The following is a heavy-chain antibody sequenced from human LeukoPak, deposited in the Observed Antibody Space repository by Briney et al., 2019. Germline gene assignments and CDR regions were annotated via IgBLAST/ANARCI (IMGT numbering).Heavy chain of an antibody. Sequence: ASVKVSCKASGYTFTSYDINWVRQATGQGLEWMGWMNPNSGNTGYAQKFQGRVTMTRNTSISTAYMELSSLRSEDTAVYYCARSGYSYGLRYHYYYMDVWGKGTTVTVSS. V-gene: IGHV1-8*01. D-gene: IGHD5-18*01. CDR2: MNPNSGNT. CDR1: GYTFTSYD. CDR3: ARSGYSYGLRYHYYYMDV. J-gene: IGHJ6*03.